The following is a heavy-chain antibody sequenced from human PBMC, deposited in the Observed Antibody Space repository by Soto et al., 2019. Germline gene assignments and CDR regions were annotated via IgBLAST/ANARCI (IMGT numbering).Heavy chain of an antibody. CDR3: ARYCNYYDILTGRSDAFYI. Sequence: GGSLRLSCVASGFTFSSSAMNWVRQAPGKGLEWVSVTSGSDGNTYYADSVKGRFTISRDNAKNSLYLQMNSLRAEDAAVYYCARYCNYYDILTGRSDAFYIWGQGTMVTVSS. J-gene: IGHJ3*02. CDR2: TSGSDGNT. CDR1: GFTFSSSA. D-gene: IGHD3-9*01. V-gene: IGHV3-23*01.